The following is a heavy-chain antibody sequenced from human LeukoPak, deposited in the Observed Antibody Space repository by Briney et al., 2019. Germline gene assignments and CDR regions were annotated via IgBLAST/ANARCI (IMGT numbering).Heavy chain of an antibody. CDR1: GFNFNYYA. D-gene: IGHD4-23*01. V-gene: IGHV3-23*01. Sequence: GGSLRLSCVASGFNFNYYAMTWVRQAPGKGLEWVSTIGDSSGAESYADSVRGRFSISRDNSRNMVYLQTHSLRPEDTAVYYCSRVKYGGNSGYHFDYWGQGTLVTVSS. CDR2: IGDSSGAE. CDR3: SRVKYGGNSGYHFDY. J-gene: IGHJ4*02.